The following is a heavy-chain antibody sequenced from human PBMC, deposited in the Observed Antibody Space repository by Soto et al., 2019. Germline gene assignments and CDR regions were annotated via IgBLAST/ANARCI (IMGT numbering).Heavy chain of an antibody. J-gene: IGHJ1*01. V-gene: IGHV1-24*01. CDR1: GYTLTELS. CDR2: FDPEDGET. CDR3: ATADYSSGYYGYFQH. D-gene: IGHD3-22*01. Sequence: ASVKVSCKVSGYTLTELSMHWVRQAPGKGLEWMGGFDPEDGETIYAQKFQGRVTMTEDTSTDTAYMELSSLRSEDTAVYYCATADYSSGYYGYFQHWGQGTLVTVSS.